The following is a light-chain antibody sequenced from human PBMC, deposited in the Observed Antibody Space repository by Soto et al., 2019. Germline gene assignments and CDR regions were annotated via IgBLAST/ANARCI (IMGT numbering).Light chain of an antibody. CDR1: SSDVGGYNY. CDR2: DVS. J-gene: IGLJ1*01. CDR3: SSYTSSSTLCV. V-gene: IGLV2-14*01. Sequence: QSALTQPASVSGSPGQSITISCTGTSSDVGGYNYVSWYQQHPGKAPKLMIYDVSNRPSGVSNRFSGSKSGNTASLTISGLQADDEADYYCSSYTSSSTLCVFRTGTKLTVL.